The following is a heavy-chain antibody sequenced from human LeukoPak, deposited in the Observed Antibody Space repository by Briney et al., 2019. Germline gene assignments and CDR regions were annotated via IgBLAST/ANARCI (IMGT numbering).Heavy chain of an antibody. V-gene: IGHV4-34*01. CDR3: ARDSGDRSGYVGAFDI. Sequence: SETLSLTCAVYGGSFSGYYWSWIRQPPGKGLEWIGEINHSGSTNYNPSLKSRVTISVDTSKNQFSLKLSSVTAADTAVYYCARDSGDRSGYVGAFDIWGQGTMVTVSS. J-gene: IGHJ3*02. D-gene: IGHD3-22*01. CDR2: INHSGST. CDR1: GGSFSGYY.